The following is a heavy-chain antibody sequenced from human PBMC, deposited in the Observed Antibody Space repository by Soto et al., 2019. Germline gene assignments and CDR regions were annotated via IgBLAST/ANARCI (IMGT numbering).Heavy chain of an antibody. CDR3: ARYTSNYYYRMSF. Sequence: PSETLSLTCTVSGGYISSYYWSWIRQPPGKGLEWIGYIYYSGITNYNPSLKSRVTISVDTSKNQFSLKLSSVTAADTAVYYCARYTSNYYYRMSFWGQVNTITVSS. V-gene: IGHV4-59*01. J-gene: IGHJ6*02. CDR1: GGYISSYY. D-gene: IGHD2-2*02. CDR2: IYYSGIT.